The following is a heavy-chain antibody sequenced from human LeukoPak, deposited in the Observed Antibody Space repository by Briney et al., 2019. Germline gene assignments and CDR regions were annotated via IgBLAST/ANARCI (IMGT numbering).Heavy chain of an antibody. V-gene: IGHV3-74*03. CDR3: AREIDSSGWYRIFVY. CDR1: GITFSGYW. CDR2: INSDGSET. Sequence: GGSLRLSCEASGITFSGYWMHWVRQAPGKGPAWASRINSDGSETTYADSVKGRFTISRDNAKNTLYLQMNSLRAEDTAVYYCAREIDSSGWYRIFVYWGQGTLVTVSS. J-gene: IGHJ4*02. D-gene: IGHD6-19*01.